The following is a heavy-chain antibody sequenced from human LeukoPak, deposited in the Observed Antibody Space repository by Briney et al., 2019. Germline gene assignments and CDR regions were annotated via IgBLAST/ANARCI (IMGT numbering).Heavy chain of an antibody. J-gene: IGHJ6*03. Sequence: KPSETLSLTCTVSGDSINSGSYYWGWIRQPPGEGLEWIGSIYYSGDTYYNPSLESRVTISVDTSKNQFSLNLRSVTAADTALYYCARVLWFGGSKKGYSYYMDVWGKGTTVTVSS. CDR2: IYYSGDT. V-gene: IGHV4-39*01. D-gene: IGHD3-10*01. CDR3: ARVLWFGGSKKGYSYYMDV. CDR1: GDSINSGSYY.